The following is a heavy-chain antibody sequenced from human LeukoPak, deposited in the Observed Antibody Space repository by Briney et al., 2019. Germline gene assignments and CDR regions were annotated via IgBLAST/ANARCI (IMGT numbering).Heavy chain of an antibody. CDR3: ARVPGGTTFDI. Sequence: SETLSLTCAVYGGSFSGYYWSWIRQPPGKGLEWIGEINHSGSTNYNPSLKSRVTISVDTSKNQFSLKLSSVTAADTAVYYCARVPGGTTFDIWGQGTMVTVSS. D-gene: IGHD4-23*01. CDR1: GGSFSGYY. V-gene: IGHV4-34*01. CDR2: INHSGST. J-gene: IGHJ3*02.